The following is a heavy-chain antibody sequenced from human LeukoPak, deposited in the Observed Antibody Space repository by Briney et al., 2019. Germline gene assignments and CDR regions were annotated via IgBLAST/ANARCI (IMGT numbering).Heavy chain of an antibody. Sequence: GGSLRLSCAASGFTFSSYGMHWVRQAPGKGLEWVAVISYDGSNKYYADSVKGRFTISRDNAKNTLYLQMNSLRAEDTAVYYCARQRYSSGWMDYWGQGTLVTVSS. CDR2: ISYDGSNK. J-gene: IGHJ4*02. V-gene: IGHV3-30*03. CDR3: ARQRYSSGWMDY. D-gene: IGHD6-19*01. CDR1: GFTFSSYG.